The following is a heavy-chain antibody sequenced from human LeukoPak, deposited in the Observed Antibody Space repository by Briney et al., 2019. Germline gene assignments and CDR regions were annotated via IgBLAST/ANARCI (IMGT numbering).Heavy chain of an antibody. V-gene: IGHV4-34*01. CDR2: INHSGST. Sequence: PSETLSLTCVVYGGSFSGYYWSWIRQPPGKGLEWIGEINHSGSTNYNPSLKSRVTISVDTSNNQSSLNLSSVTAADTAVYYCARVIAEQLGGLDYWGQGTLVTVSS. CDR3: ARVIAEQLGGLDY. J-gene: IGHJ4*02. D-gene: IGHD6-6*01. CDR1: GGSFSGYY.